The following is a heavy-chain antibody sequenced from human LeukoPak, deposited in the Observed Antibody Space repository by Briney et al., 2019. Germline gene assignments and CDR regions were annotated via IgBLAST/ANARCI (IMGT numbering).Heavy chain of an antibody. CDR1: GFTFSSYA. CDR2: ISGSGGST. CDR3: ATLYYYGSGRDY. V-gene: IGHV3-23*01. J-gene: IGHJ4*02. Sequence: PGGSLRLSCAASGFTFSSYAMSWVRQAPGKGLEWVSAISGSGGSTYYADSVKGRFTISRDNSKNTLYLQMNSLRAEDTAVYYCATLYYYGSGRDYWGQGTLVTVSS. D-gene: IGHD3-10*01.